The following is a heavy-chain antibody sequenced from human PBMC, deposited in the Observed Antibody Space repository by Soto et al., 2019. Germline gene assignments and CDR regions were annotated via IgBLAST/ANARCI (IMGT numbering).Heavy chain of an antibody. Sequence: QVQLVESGGGVVQPGRSLRLSCAASGFTFSSYGMHWVRQAPGKGLEWVAVIWYDGSNKYYADSVKGRFTISRDNSKNTLYLQMNSLRAEDTAVYYCARDYPSADVHYYYYGMDVWGQGTTVTVSS. V-gene: IGHV3-33*01. CDR2: IWYDGSNK. J-gene: IGHJ6*02. CDR1: GFTFSSYG. CDR3: ARDYPSADVHYYYYGMDV.